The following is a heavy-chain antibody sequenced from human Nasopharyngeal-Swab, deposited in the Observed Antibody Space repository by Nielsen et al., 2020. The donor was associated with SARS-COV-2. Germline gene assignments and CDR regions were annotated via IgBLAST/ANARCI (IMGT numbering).Heavy chain of an antibody. CDR3: ARDRGRYFDWLLYYFDY. Sequence: ASVKVSCKASGYTFTSYGISWVRQAPGQGLEWMGWISAYNGNTNYAQKLQGRVTMTTDTSTNTAYMELRSLRSDDTAVYYCARDRGRYFDWLLYYFDYWGQGTLVTVSS. CDR1: GYTFTSYG. J-gene: IGHJ4*02. V-gene: IGHV1-18*01. D-gene: IGHD3-9*01. CDR2: ISAYNGNT.